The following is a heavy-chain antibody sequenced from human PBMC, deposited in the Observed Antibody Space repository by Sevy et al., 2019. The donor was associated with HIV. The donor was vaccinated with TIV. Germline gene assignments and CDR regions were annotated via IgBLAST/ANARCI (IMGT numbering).Heavy chain of an antibody. D-gene: IGHD4-4*01. V-gene: IGHV3-30-3*01. CDR2: ISYDGSNK. J-gene: IGHJ6*02. CDR3: ARELATVTKPYFEGYYYGMDV. Sequence: GGSLRLSCAASGFTFSSYAMHWVRQAPGKGLEWVAVISYDGSNKYYADSVKGRFTISRDNSKNTMYLQMNSLRAEDTAVYYCARELATVTKPYFEGYYYGMDVWGQGTTVTVSS. CDR1: GFTFSSYA.